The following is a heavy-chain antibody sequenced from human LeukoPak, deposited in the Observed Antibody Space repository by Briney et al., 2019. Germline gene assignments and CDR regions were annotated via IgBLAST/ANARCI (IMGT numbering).Heavy chain of an antibody. CDR3: AKGNGYSYGRYYFDY. Sequence: GGSLRLSCAASGFTFSSYAMGWVRQAPGKGLEWVSAITASGGNTYHADSVKGRFTISRDNSKNTLYLQVNSLRAEDTAVYYCAKGNGYSYGRYYFDYWGQGTLVTVSS. J-gene: IGHJ4*02. V-gene: IGHV3-23*01. D-gene: IGHD5-18*01. CDR2: ITASGGNT. CDR1: GFTFSSYA.